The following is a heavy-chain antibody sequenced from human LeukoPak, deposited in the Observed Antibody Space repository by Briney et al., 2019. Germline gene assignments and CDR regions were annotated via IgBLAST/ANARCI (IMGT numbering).Heavy chain of an antibody. D-gene: IGHD6-6*01. CDR1: AGSISSSSYY. V-gene: IGHV4-39*07. Sequence: PSETLSLTCTVSAGSISSSSYYCGWLRQPPGKGWECIRSIYYSGSTYYNPTLKTRVTISVDTTKKQFSMKPCAVTAAETVTYFGASGYSSSSSWFDPWGQGTLVTVSS. CDR2: IYYSGST. J-gene: IGHJ5*01. CDR3: ASGYSSSSSWFDP.